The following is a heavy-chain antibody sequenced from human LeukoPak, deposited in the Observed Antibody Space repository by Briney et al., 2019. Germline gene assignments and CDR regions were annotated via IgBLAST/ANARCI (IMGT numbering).Heavy chain of an antibody. D-gene: IGHD3-3*02. CDR3: VQVRLAGLFDP. CDR2: IHYSGST. CDR1: GASVSAYY. V-gene: IGHV4-59*02. J-gene: IGHJ5*02. Sequence: PSETLSLTCTVSGASVSAYYWTWIRQPPGKRLEWLGYIHYSGSTNYNPSLNSRVTMSLDASKNQFSLKLSPVSAADTAVYYCVQVRLAGLFDPWGQGTLVTVSS.